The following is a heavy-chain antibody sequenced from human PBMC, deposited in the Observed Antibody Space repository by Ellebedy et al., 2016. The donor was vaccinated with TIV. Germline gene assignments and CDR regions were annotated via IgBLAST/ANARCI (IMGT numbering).Heavy chain of an antibody. CDR1: GGSFSAYY. Sequence: MPSETLSLTCAVYGGSFSAYYWSWIRQPPGKGLEWIGEINHSGSTNYNPSLKSRVSKSVDTSKNHFSLKLDSVTAADTAVYYCARLPHWATVTLDAFDIWGQGTMVTVSS. CDR3: ARLPHWATVTLDAFDI. CDR2: INHSGST. J-gene: IGHJ3*02. D-gene: IGHD4-17*01. V-gene: IGHV4-34*01.